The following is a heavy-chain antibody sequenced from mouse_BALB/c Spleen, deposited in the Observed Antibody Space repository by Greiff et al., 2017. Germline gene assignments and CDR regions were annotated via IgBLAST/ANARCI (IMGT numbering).Heavy chain of an antibody. CDR2: VDPANGNT. V-gene: IGHV14-3*02. CDR1: GFNIKDTY. D-gene: IGHD2-12*01. Sequence: EVQLQQSGAELVKPGASVKLSCTASGFNIKDTYMHWVKQRPEQGLEWIGRVDPANGNTKYDPKFQGKATITADTSSNTAYLQLSSLTSEDTAVYYCAAYYRNAMDYWGQGTSVTVSS. CDR3: AAYYRNAMDY. J-gene: IGHJ4*01.